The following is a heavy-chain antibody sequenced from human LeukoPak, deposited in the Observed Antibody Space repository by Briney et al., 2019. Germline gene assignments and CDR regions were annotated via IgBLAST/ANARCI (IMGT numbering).Heavy chain of an antibody. D-gene: IGHD3-22*01. V-gene: IGHV3-30*18. CDR3: AKNYDSSGYYLGWFDP. CDR1: GFTFSSYG. Sequence: GRSLRLSCAASGFTFSSYGMHWVRQAPGKGLEWVAVISYDGSNKYYADSVKGRFTISRDSSKNTLYLQMNSLRAEDTAVYYCAKNYDSSGYYLGWFDPWGQGTLVTVSS. J-gene: IGHJ5*02. CDR2: ISYDGSNK.